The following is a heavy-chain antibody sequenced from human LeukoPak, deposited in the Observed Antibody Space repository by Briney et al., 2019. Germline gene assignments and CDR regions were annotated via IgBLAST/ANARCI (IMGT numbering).Heavy chain of an antibody. CDR2: INHSGST. V-gene: IGHV4-34*01. CDR3: ASRVVPAAMGGNY. Sequence: SETLSLTCAVYGGSFSGYYWSWIRQPPGKGLEWIGEINHSGSTNYNPSLKSRVTISVDTSKNQFSLKLSSVTAADTAVYYCASRVVPAAMGGNYWGQGILVTVSS. D-gene: IGHD2-2*01. CDR1: GGSFSGYY. J-gene: IGHJ4*02.